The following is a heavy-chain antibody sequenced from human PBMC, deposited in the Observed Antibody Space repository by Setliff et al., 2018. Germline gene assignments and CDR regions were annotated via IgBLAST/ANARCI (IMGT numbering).Heavy chain of an antibody. V-gene: IGHV4-59*01. CDR3: ARDSAAGWSQDV. CDR2: LYTSGST. D-gene: IGHD6-19*01. Sequence: SETLSLTCAVYGGSISSYSWSWIRQPPGKRLEYIGYLYTSGSTNYNPSLKSRVTISVDTSKNQFSLRLSSVTAADTAVYYCARDSAAGWSQDVWGAGTTVTVSS. CDR1: GGSISSYS. J-gene: IGHJ6*04.